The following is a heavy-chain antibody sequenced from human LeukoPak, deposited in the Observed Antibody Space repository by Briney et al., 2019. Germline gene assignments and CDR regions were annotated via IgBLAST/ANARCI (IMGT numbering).Heavy chain of an antibody. Sequence: PSETLSLTCTVSGGSISSGGYYWSWIRQHPGKGLEWIGYIYYSGSAYYNPSLKSRVTISVDTSKNQFSLKLSSVTAADTAVYYCARWDGGHFDYWGQGTLVTVSS. CDR1: GGSISSGGYY. V-gene: IGHV4-31*03. J-gene: IGHJ4*02. D-gene: IGHD1-26*01. CDR2: IYYSGSA. CDR3: ARWDGGHFDY.